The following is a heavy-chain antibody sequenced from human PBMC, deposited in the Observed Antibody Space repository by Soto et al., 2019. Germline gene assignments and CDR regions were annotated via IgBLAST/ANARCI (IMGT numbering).Heavy chain of an antibody. V-gene: IGHV3-33*01. CDR1: GFTFSRYG. CDR3: AREVVITPYYFAY. CDR2: IWYDGSNK. J-gene: IGHJ4*02. D-gene: IGHD3-22*01. Sequence: QVQLLESGGGVVQPGRSLRLSCAASGFTFSRYGMHWVRQAPGKGLEWVAVIWYDGSNKYYADSVKGRFTISRDNSKNTLYLQMNSLRAEDTAVYYCAREVVITPYYFAYWGQGTLVTVSS.